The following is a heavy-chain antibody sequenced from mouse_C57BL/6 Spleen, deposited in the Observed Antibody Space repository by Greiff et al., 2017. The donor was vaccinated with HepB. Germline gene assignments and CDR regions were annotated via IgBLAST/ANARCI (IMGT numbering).Heavy chain of an antibody. CDR3: TKLPNYAMDY. V-gene: IGHV14-4*01. Sequence: EVQLQQPGAELVKPGASVKLSCKASGYTFTSYWMHWVKQRPEQGLEWIGWIDPENGDTEYASKFQGKATITADTSSNTAYLQLSSLTSEDTAVYYCTKLPNYAMDYWGQGTSVTVSS. CDR2: IDPENGDT. CDR1: GYTFTSYW. D-gene: IGHD2-1*01. J-gene: IGHJ4*01.